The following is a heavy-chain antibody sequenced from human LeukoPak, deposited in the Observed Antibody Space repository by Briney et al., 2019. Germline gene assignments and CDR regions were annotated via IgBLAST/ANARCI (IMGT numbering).Heavy chain of an antibody. J-gene: IGHJ4*02. Sequence: GASVKVSCKASGYTFTSYYMHWVRQAPGQGLEWMGWISAYNGNTNYAQKLQGRVTMTTDTSTSTAYMELRSLRSDDTAVYYCARHFAEDGYNLHVLDYWGQGTLVTVSS. V-gene: IGHV1-18*04. D-gene: IGHD5-24*01. CDR3: ARHFAEDGYNLHVLDY. CDR2: ISAYNGNT. CDR1: GYTFTSYY.